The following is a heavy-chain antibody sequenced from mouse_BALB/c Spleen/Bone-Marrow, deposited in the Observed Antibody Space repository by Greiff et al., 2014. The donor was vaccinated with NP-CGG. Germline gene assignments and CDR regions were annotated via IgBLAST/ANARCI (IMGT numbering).Heavy chain of an antibody. V-gene: IGHV14-3*02. D-gene: IGHD2-14*01. CDR1: GFNIKDTY. J-gene: IGHJ2*01. CDR2: VDPANGNT. Sequence: EVKLVESGAELVKPGASVKLSCTASGFNIKDTYMHWVKQRPEQGLEWIGGVDPANGNTKYDPKFQGKPTITADTSSNTAYLQLSSLTSEDTAVYYCARYRLGTYFDYWGQGTTLTVSS. CDR3: ARYRLGTYFDY.